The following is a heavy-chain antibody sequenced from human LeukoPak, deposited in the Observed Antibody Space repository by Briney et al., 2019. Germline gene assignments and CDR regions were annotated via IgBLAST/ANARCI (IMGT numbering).Heavy chain of an antibody. V-gene: IGHV3-30*01. Sequence: GRSLRLSCAASGFTFDDYAMHWVRQAPGKGLEWVAVISYDGSNKYYADSVKGRFTISRDNSKNTLYLQMNSLRAEDTAVYYCARGGYFDWLLNVDYWGQGTLVTVSS. J-gene: IGHJ4*02. CDR1: GFTFDDYA. CDR2: ISYDGSNK. D-gene: IGHD3-9*01. CDR3: ARGGYFDWLLNVDY.